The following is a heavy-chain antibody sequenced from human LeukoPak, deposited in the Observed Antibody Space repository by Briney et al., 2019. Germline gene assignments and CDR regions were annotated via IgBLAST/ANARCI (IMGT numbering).Heavy chain of an antibody. CDR1: GFTFILYT. Sequence: GWALTLSCAASGFTFILYTMNWLRQAPWKGLDWVSSISSISNYIHYADSVKGRFNISRDNDKNSLYLQMNSLRAEDTAVYYCAREGSGSYYSDYYYWGQGTLVTVSS. CDR2: ISSISNYI. J-gene: IGHJ4*02. CDR3: AREGSGSYYSDYYY. D-gene: IGHD3-10*01. V-gene: IGHV3-21*01.